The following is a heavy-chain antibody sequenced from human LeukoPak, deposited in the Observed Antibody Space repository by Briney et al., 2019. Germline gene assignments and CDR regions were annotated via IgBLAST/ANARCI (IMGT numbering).Heavy chain of an antibody. J-gene: IGHJ4*02. V-gene: IGHV1-2*02. CDR1: GYTFTGYY. CDR3: ARDLTYSSRLVGDY. CDR2: INPNSGGT. D-gene: IGHD6-13*01. Sequence: GASVKVSCKASGYTFTGYYMHWVRQAPGQGLEWMGWINPNSGGTNYAQKFQGRVTMTRDTSISTAYMELSRLRSDDTAVYYCARDLTYSSRLVGDYWGQGTLVTVSS.